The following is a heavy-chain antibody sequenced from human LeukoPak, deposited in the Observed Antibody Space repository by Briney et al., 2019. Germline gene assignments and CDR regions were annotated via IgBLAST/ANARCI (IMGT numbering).Heavy chain of an antibody. CDR3: ARGRVGYYYDSSGYGY. J-gene: IGHJ4*02. V-gene: IGHV3-23*01. CDR2: VGPSGART. D-gene: IGHD3-22*01. CDR1: GFTFSHHG. Sequence: GGSLRLSCAASGFTFSHHGMNWVRQAPGKGLEWVSGVGPSGARTYYADSVKGRFTVSRDNSKNMVFLQMNSLRAEDTAIYYCARGRVGYYYDSSGYGYWGQGTLVTVSS.